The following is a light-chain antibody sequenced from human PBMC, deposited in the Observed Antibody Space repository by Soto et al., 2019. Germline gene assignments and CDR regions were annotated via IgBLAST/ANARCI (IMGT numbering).Light chain of an antibody. Sequence: DIQMTQSPSSLSASVGESVTITCRASQGISDYLSWFQHKPGEAPKLLIYTASSLQGGVPLRFSGAGSRTDFSLTISGLQPEDSATYYCQQTYTFPWTFGQGTNVDIK. CDR2: TAS. J-gene: IGKJ1*01. CDR1: QGISDY. CDR3: QQTYTFPWT. V-gene: IGKV1-39*01.